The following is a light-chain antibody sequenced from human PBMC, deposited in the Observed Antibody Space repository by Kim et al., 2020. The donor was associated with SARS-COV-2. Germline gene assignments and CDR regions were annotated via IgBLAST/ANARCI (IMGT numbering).Light chain of an antibody. CDR3: QQYNSYSCT. Sequence: DIQMTQSPSTLSASVGDRVTITCRASQSISSWLAWYQQKPGKPPNLLIYKASSLESGVPSRFSGSGSGTEFTLTISSLQPDDFATYYCQQYNSYSCTFGQGTKVDIK. CDR1: QSISSW. J-gene: IGKJ1*01. CDR2: KAS. V-gene: IGKV1-5*03.